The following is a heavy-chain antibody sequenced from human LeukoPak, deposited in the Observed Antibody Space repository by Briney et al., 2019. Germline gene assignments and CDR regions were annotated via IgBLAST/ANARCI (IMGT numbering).Heavy chain of an antibody. D-gene: IGHD2-8*01. V-gene: IGHV3-23*01. CDR3: AKDYCTNGVCYADY. J-gene: IGHJ4*02. CDR2: ISGSGGST. CDR1: GFTFSNYA. Sequence: GGSLRLSCAASGFTFSNYAMSWVRQAPGKGLEWVSAISGSGGSTYYADSVKGRFTISRDNSKNTLFLQMNSLRAEDTAVYYCAKDYCTNGVCYADYWGQGTLVTVSS.